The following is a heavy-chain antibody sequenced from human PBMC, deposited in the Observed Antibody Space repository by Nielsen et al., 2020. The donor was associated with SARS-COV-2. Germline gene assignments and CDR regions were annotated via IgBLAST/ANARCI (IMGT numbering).Heavy chain of an antibody. V-gene: IGHV3-11*04. CDR2: ISRDSGSI. Sequence: GGSLRLSCAASGFTFSDYYMSWIRQAPGKGLEWVSGISRDSGSIDYVDSVKGRFTLSRDNAKNSMSLQMNSLRVEDTAVYYCARDWSRAFDVWGKGTMVTVSS. J-gene: IGHJ3*01. CDR1: GFTFSDYY. CDR3: ARDWSRAFDV.